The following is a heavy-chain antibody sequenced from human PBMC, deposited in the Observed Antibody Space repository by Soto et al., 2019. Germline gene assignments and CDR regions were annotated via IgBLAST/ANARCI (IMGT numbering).Heavy chain of an antibody. D-gene: IGHD2-2*01. V-gene: IGHV3-30*18. CDR3: AKDRCSSTSCHIAY. J-gene: IGHJ4*02. Sequence: GGSLRLSCAASGFTFSSYGMHWVRQAPGKGLEWVAVISYDGSNKYYADSVKGRFTISRDNSKNTLYLQMNSLRAEDTAVYYCAKDRCSSTSCHIAYWGQGTLVTVSS. CDR1: GFTFSSYG. CDR2: ISYDGSNK.